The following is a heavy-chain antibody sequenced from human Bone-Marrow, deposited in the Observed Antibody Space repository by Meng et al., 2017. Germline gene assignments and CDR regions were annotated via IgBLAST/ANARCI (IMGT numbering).Heavy chain of an antibody. V-gene: IGHV1-69*04. J-gene: IGHJ3*02. Sequence: SVKVSCKASGGIFTSYAINWVRQAPGQGLEWMGRIIPILGIANYAQKFQGRVTITADKSTSTAYMELSSLRSEDTAVYYCASRYYDILTGYLYAFDIWGQGTMVTVSS. D-gene: IGHD3-9*01. CDR1: GGIFTSYA. CDR3: ASRYYDILTGYLYAFDI. CDR2: IIPILGIA.